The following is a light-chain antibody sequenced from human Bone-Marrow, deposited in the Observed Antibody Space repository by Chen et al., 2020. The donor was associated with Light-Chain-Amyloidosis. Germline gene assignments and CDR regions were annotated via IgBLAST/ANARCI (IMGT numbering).Light chain of an antibody. J-gene: IGLJ3*02. V-gene: IGLV2-8*01. CDR3: CSYAGDSWV. CDR2: EVI. Sequence: QPALTQPPSASGSPGQSVTICCTGTNSDVGRYDYVSWYQQPPGKAPKFLIYEVIKRSSGVPDRFSGSKSGNTASLTVSGLQAEDEADYYCCSYAGDSWVFGGGTKLTVL. CDR1: NSDVGRYDY.